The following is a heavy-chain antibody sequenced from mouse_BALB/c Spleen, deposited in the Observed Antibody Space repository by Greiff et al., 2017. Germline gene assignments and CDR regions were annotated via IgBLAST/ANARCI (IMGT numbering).Heavy chain of an antibody. J-gene: IGHJ4*01. CDR1: GYTFTSYW. CDR3: ARGQLGLRGYWALDC. CDR2: INPGNSDT. V-gene: IGHV1-5*01. Sequence: EVQVQQSGTVLARPGASVKMSCKASGYTFTSYWMHWVNQRPGQGLEWIGAINPGNSDTSYNQKFKGKAKLTAVTSTSTAYMELSSLTTEDSAVYYCARGQLGLRGYWALDCWGQGTSGTVSS. D-gene: IGHD3-2*01.